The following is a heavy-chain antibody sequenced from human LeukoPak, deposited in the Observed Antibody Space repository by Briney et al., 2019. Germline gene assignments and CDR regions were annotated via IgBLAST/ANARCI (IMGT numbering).Heavy chain of an antibody. D-gene: IGHD1-1*01. CDR2: ISSSGGYI. CDR1: GFTLSSYN. Sequence: GGSLRLSCAASGFTLSSYNIIWVRQAPGRGLEWVSSISSSGGYIYYADSVKGRFTISRDNAKNSLYLQMNSLRVEDTAVYYCARCTTGRTFGSLREIKRSREIDYWGQGTLVTVSS. V-gene: IGHV3-21*01. CDR3: ARCTTGRTFGSLREIKRSREIDY. J-gene: IGHJ4*02.